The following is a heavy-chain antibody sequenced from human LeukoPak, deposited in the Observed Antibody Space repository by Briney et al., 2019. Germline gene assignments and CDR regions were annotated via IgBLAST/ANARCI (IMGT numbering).Heavy chain of an antibody. CDR3: ARRSYPRKYYFDY. J-gene: IGHJ4*02. V-gene: IGHV4-59*12. CDR2: IYHSGST. CDR1: GGSISSYY. D-gene: IGHD3-16*02. Sequence: SETLSLTCTVSGGSISSYYWSWIRQPPGKGLEWIGEIYHSGSTNYNPSLKSRVTISVDKSKNQFSLKLSSVTAADTAVYYCARRSYPRKYYFDYWGQGTLVTVSS.